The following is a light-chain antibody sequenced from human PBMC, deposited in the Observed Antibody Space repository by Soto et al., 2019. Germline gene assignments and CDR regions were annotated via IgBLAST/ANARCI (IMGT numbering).Light chain of an antibody. CDR1: QTFSSY. CDR2: DAS. CDR3: QQYDDWLRLT. Sequence: EIVLTQSPATLSLSPGERATLSCRASQTFSSYLAWYQQKPGQAPRLLIYDASNRATGIPARFSGSGSGTDFTLTISSLEPEDFAVYFCQQYDDWLRLTFGGGTKVEIK. V-gene: IGKV3-11*01. J-gene: IGKJ4*01.